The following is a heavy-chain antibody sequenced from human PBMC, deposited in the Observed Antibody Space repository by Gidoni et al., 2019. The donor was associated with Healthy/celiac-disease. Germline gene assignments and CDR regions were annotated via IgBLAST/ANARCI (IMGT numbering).Heavy chain of an antibody. CDR3: ARSRAFSEWLLHDYFDY. Sequence: QVQLVQSGAEVKKPGSSVKVSCKASGGTFSSYAISWVRQAPGQGLEWMGRIIPILGIANYAQKFQGRVTITADKSTSTAYMELSSLRSEDTAVYYCARSRAFSEWLLHDYFDYWGQGTLVTVSS. CDR1: GGTFSSYA. V-gene: IGHV1-69*04. J-gene: IGHJ4*02. D-gene: IGHD3-3*02. CDR2: IIPILGIA.